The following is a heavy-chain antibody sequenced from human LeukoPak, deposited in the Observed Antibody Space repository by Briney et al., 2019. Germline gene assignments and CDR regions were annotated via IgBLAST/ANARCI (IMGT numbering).Heavy chain of an antibody. Sequence: GGSLRLSCVASGFTFSNYCMNWVRQAPGKGLEWVSYISRNSGSIYYAYSVKGRFTISRDNAKNSLYLQMDSLRAEDTAVYYCARPLDDYGDYVSYFHHWGQGTLVTVSS. V-gene: IGHV3-48*01. D-gene: IGHD4-17*01. CDR3: ARPLDDYGDYVSYFHH. CDR1: GFTFSNYC. CDR2: ISRNSGSI. J-gene: IGHJ1*01.